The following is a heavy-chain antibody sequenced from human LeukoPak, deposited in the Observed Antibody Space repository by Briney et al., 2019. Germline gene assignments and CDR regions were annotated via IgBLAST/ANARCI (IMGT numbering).Heavy chain of an antibody. J-gene: IGHJ4*02. Sequence: GGSVSLSCAASGFTFSSYSMNWVRPAAAKGLEWVSSISSSSSYIYYADSVKGRFTISGDNAKNSLYLQMNSLRAEDTAVYYCAREQSGHYYDSSGYAFFDYWGQGTLVTVSS. CDR1: GFTFSSYS. V-gene: IGHV3-21*01. D-gene: IGHD3-22*01. CDR2: ISSSSSYI. CDR3: AREQSGHYYDSSGYAFFDY.